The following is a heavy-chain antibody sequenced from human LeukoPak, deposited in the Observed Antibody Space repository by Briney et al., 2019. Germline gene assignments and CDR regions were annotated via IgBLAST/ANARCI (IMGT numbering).Heavy chain of an antibody. Sequence: GGSLRLSCAASGFTFSSYSMNWVRQAPGKGLEWVSSISSSSSYIYYADSVKGRFTISRDNAKNSPYLQMNSLRAEDTAVYYCAAQGRYSSGRNRVDYWGQGTLVTVSS. V-gene: IGHV3-21*01. J-gene: IGHJ4*02. CDR1: GFTFSSYS. D-gene: IGHD6-19*01. CDR2: ISSSSSYI. CDR3: AAQGRYSSGRNRVDY.